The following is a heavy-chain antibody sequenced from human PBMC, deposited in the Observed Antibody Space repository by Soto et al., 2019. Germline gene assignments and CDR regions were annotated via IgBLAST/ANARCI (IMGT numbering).Heavy chain of an antibody. Sequence: QVQLVQSGAEVKKSGSSVKVACKTSGGTLATYAITWVRQAPGQGLEWLGGIIPIFGTTNYAQTFQGRVTIIADESTSTADMELSSLRSEDTAVYYCARGFSRSTTKRVYHYYGMDVWGQGTTVTVAS. CDR3: ARGFSRSTTKRVYHYYGMDV. D-gene: IGHD6-6*01. CDR2: IIPIFGTT. J-gene: IGHJ6*02. CDR1: GGTLATYA. V-gene: IGHV1-69*01.